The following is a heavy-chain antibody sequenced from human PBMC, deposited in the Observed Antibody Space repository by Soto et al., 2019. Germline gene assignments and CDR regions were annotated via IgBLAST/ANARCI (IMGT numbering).Heavy chain of an antibody. D-gene: IGHD3-3*01. CDR2: ISAYNGNT. J-gene: IGHJ6*02. CDR3: ARVPDFWSGYHYYYAMDV. Sequence: ASVKVSCKASGYTFTSYGISWVRQAPGQGLEWMGWISAYNGNTNYAQKLQGRVTMTTDTSTSTAYMELRSLRSDDTAVYYCARVPDFWSGYHYYYAMDVWGQGTTVTVSS. CDR1: GYTFTSYG. V-gene: IGHV1-18*01.